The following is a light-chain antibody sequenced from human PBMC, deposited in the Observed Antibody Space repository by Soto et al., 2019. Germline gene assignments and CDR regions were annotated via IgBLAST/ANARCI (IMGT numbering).Light chain of an antibody. J-gene: IGKJ1*01. CDR2: AAS. Sequence: DIQMTQSPSSLSASVGDRVTITCRASLNIGDSLSWFQQKAGKPPTLLIYAASALQSGVPARFSGSGSGTDFTLTISNMQREDFATYYCLQTYNLPPTFGQGTKVDI. V-gene: IGKV1-39*01. CDR3: LQTYNLPPT. CDR1: LNIGDS.